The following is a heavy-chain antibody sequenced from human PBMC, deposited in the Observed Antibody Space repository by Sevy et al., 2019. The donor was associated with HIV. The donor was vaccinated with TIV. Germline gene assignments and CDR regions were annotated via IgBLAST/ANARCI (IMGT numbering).Heavy chain of an antibody. V-gene: IGHV3-7*01. CDR3: AREVQGGPDY. CDR2: INDDGSKK. D-gene: IGHD1-1*01. J-gene: IGHJ4*02. CDR1: GFTFSPYW. Sequence: GGSLRLSCAASGFTFSPYWMTWVRQAPGKGLEWVANINDDGSKKYYVDSVKGRFTIFRDNDKKLLYLQMNSLRPEDTAVYYCAREVQGGPDYWAQGTPVTVSS.